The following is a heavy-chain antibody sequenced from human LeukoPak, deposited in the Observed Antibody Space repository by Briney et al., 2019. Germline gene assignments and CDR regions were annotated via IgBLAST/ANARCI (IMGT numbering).Heavy chain of an antibody. CDR1: GGTFSSYA. D-gene: IGHD3-3*01. CDR2: IIPILGIA. V-gene: IGHV1-69*04. Sequence: GASVKVSCKASGGTFSSYAISWVRQAPGQGLEWMGRIIPILGIANYAQKFQGRVMITADKSTSTAYMELSSLRSEDTAVYYCARKESGTLGYFDYWGQGTLVTVSS. CDR3: ARKESGTLGYFDY. J-gene: IGHJ4*02.